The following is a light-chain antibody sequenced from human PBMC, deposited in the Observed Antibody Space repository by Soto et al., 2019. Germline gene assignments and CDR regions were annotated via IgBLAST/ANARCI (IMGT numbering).Light chain of an antibody. CDR3: QQYDNSPWT. J-gene: IGKJ1*01. Sequence: EIVLTQSPGTLSLSPGEGATLSCRASQSVSSSYLAWYQQKPGQAPRLPIFGASSRATGIPDRFSGGGSATYFSLTIIRLEPEDFAVDYCQQYDNSPWTFGQGTKVEIK. CDR2: GAS. V-gene: IGKV3-20*01. CDR1: QSVSSSY.